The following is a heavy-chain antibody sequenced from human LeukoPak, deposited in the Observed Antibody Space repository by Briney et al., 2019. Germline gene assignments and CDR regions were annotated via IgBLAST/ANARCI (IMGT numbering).Heavy chain of an antibody. Sequence: ASLKASCTASGYIVTPYYMNWVRRSAGHELEWMGWINPNSGGTSYAQKLQGRGTMTRDTSISTAYMELSRLRSDDTAVYCCAGSPPFDPWGQGTLVTVSS. CDR1: GYIVTPYY. CDR2: INPNSGGT. J-gene: IGHJ5*02. V-gene: IGHV1-2*02. CDR3: AGSPPFDP.